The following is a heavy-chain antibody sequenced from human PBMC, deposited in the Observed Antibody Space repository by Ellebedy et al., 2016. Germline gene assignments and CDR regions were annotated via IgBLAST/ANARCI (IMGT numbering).Heavy chain of an antibody. CDR2: ISGSGGST. CDR3: AKGSCSSTSCYTVY. J-gene: IGHJ4*02. CDR1: GGSFSGYY. Sequence: ETLSLXXAVYGGSFSGYYWSWVRQAPGKGLEWVSAISGSGGSTYYADSVKGRFTISRDNSKNTLYLQMNSLRAEDTAVYYCAKGSCSSTSCYTVYWGQGTLVTVSS. D-gene: IGHD2-2*02. V-gene: IGHV3-23*01.